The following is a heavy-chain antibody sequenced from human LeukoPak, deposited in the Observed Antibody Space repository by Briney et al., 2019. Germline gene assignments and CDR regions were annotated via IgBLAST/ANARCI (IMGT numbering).Heavy chain of an antibody. D-gene: IGHD3-3*01. V-gene: IGHV3-15*07. Sequence: EGSLRLSCAASGFTFSNAWMNWVRQAPGKGLEWVGRIKSKTDGGTTDYAAPVKGRFTISRDDSKNTLYLQMNSLKTEDTAVYYCTTRDRTYYDFWSGYSDGDYWGQGTLVTVSS. CDR1: GFTFSNAW. CDR3: TTRDRTYYDFWSGYSDGDY. J-gene: IGHJ4*02. CDR2: IKSKTDGGTT.